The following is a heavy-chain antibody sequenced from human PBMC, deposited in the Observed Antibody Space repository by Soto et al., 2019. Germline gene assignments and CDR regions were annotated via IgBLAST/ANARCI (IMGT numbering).Heavy chain of an antibody. CDR2: IKSKTDGGTT. CDR3: TTEPLVVVVAATTEDIDY. V-gene: IGHV3-15*01. D-gene: IGHD2-15*01. J-gene: IGHJ4*02. CDR1: GFTCGNAG. Sequence: GGSMRLSCGASGFTCGNAGMSWVRQAPGKGLEWVGRIKSKTDGGTTDYAAPVKGRFTISRDDSKNTLYLQMNSLKTEDTAVYYCTTEPLVVVVAATTEDIDYWGQGTLVTVSS.